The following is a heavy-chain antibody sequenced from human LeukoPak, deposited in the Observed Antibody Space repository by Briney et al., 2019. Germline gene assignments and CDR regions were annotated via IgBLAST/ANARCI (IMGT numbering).Heavy chain of an antibody. CDR1: GFTFSSYT. CDR3: ARDGGSAWFLDY. Sequence: GGSLRLSCAASGFTFSSYTMNWVRQAPGKGLEWVSYISSGNSNIYYADSVKGRFTISRDNAKNSLYLQMNSLRAEDTAVYYCARDGGSAWFLDYWGQGTLVTVSS. V-gene: IGHV3-48*01. CDR2: ISSGNSNI. J-gene: IGHJ4*02. D-gene: IGHD6-19*01.